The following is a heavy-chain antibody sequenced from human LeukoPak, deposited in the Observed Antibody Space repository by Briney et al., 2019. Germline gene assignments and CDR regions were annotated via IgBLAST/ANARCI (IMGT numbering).Heavy chain of an antibody. J-gene: IGHJ4*02. V-gene: IGHV3-30*18. Sequence: GGSLRLSCAASGYTFSSYGMHWVRQAPGKGLEWVAVISYDGSNKYYADSVKGRFTISRDNSKNTLYLQMNSLRAEDTAVYYCAKVRLAYYYDRLYYFDYWGQGTLVTVSS. CDR1: GYTFSSYG. CDR2: ISYDGSNK. CDR3: AKVRLAYYYDRLYYFDY. D-gene: IGHD3-22*01.